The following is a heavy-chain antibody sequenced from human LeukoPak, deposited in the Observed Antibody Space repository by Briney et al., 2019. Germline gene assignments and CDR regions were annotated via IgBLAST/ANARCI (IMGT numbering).Heavy chain of an antibody. J-gene: IGHJ4*02. CDR1: GGTFSSYA. D-gene: IGHD3-10*01. CDR2: IIPILGIA. V-gene: IGHV1-69*04. CDR3: AYYYGSGSYYTFGH. Sequence: GSSVKVSCKASGGTFSSYAISWVRQAPGQGLEWMGRIIPILGIANYAQKFQGRVTITADKSTSTAYMELSSLRSEDTAVYYCAYYYGSGSYYTFGHWGQGTLVTVSS.